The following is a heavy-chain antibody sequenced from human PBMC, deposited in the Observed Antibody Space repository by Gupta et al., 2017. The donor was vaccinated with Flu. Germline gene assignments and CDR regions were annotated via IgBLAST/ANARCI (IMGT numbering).Heavy chain of an antibody. J-gene: IGHJ4*02. CDR2: ININSGGT. V-gene: IGHV1-2*02. D-gene: IGHD6-19*01. CDR1: GFTFTDYH. Sequence: VQLVQSGAGVKKPGASVKVSCKTSGFTFTDYHIHWVRQAPGQGPEWMGWININSGGTEFAQKFQGRVTMTRDTSINTAYMEVTRLRSDDTAVYFCARPSVPNTGGWFVFDSWGQGTLVTVSS. CDR3: ARPSVPNTGGWFVFDS.